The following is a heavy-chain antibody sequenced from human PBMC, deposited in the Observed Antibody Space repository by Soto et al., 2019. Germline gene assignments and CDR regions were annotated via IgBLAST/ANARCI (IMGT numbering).Heavy chain of an antibody. CDR2: INHSGST. V-gene: IGHV4-34*01. CDR1: GGSFSGYY. CDR3: ARARITGTSPLADAFDI. D-gene: IGHD1-7*01. J-gene: IGHJ3*02. Sequence: SETLSLTCAVYGGSFSGYYWSWIRQPPGKGLEWIGEINHSGSTNYNPSLKSRVTISVDTSKNQFSLKLSSVTAADTAVYYCARARITGTSPLADAFDIRGQGTMVTVSS.